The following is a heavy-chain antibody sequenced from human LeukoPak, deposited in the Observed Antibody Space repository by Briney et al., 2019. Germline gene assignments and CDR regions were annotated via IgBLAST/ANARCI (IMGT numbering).Heavy chain of an antibody. V-gene: IGHV3-30-3*01. CDR1: GFTFSSYA. J-gene: IGHJ6*02. Sequence: GGSLRLSCAASGFTFSSYAMHWVRQAPGKGLEWVAVISHDGSNKHYADSVKGRFTISRDNSKNTLYLQMNSLRAEDTAVYYCARDYKGYCSSTSCYHYYYGMDVWGQGTTVTVSS. CDR2: ISHDGSNK. CDR3: ARDYKGYCSSTSCYHYYYGMDV. D-gene: IGHD2-2*01.